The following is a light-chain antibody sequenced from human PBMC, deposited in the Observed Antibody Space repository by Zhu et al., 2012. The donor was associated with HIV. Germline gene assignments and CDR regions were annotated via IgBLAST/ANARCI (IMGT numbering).Light chain of an antibody. CDR2: S. J-gene: IGKJ4*01. Sequence: SRLQSGVPSRFSGSGSADFTLTISSLQPEDFATYYCLQDYNFPLTFGGGTKVEFK. V-gene: IGKV1-6*01. CDR3: LQDYNFPLT.